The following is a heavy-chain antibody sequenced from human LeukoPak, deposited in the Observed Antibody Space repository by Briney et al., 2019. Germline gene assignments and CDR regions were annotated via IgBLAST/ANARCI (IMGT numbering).Heavy chain of an antibody. CDR3: ARERWHCRVNCYSVYYYALDV. CDR1: GYTFTNYA. J-gene: IGHJ6*02. Sequence: ASVKVSCKGSGYTFTNYAVHWVRQAPGQRLEWLGWINPGNGDTKYSQNFQGRVTVTSDTSAATAYVELNSLTSENTAVYYCARERWHCRVNCYSVYYYALDVWGQGTTVTVSS. CDR2: INPGNGDT. V-gene: IGHV1-3*01. D-gene: IGHD2-15*01.